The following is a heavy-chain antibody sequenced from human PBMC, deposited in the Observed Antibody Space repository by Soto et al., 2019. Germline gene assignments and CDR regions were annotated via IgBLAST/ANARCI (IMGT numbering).Heavy chain of an antibody. Sequence: ASVKVSCKASGYTFTSYDINWVRQATGQGLEWMGWMNPNSGNTGYAQKFQGRVTMTRNTSISTAYMELSSLRSEDTAVYYCARGPYCSSTCCYPLGIFVNYYGMDVWGQGTTVTVSS. J-gene: IGHJ6*02. CDR2: MNPNSGNT. V-gene: IGHV1-8*01. D-gene: IGHD2-2*01. CDR1: GYTFTSYD. CDR3: ARGPYCSSTCCYPLGIFVNYYGMDV.